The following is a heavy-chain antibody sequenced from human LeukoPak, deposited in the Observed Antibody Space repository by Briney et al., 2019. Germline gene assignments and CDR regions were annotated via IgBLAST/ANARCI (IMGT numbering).Heavy chain of an antibody. J-gene: IGHJ4*02. D-gene: IGHD1-14*01. CDR1: GFTFSNYA. Sequence: GGSLRLSCAASGFTFSNYAMSWVRQAPGKGLEWVSSISSGSSYIYYADSVKGRFTISRDNARNSLYLQMNSLRTEDTAVYYCARTDREFDYWGQGTLVTVSS. CDR2: ISSGSSYI. CDR3: ARTDREFDY. V-gene: IGHV3-21*01.